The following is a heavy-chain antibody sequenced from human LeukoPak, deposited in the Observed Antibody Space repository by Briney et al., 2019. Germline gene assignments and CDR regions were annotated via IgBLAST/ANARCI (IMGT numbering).Heavy chain of an antibody. CDR1: GGSISSYY. CDR3: ASTYSYPGVHYYYYYYMDV. Sequence: PSETLSLTCTVSGGSISSYYWSWIRQPAGKGLEWIGRIYTSGSTNYNPSLKSRVTMSVDTSKNQFSLKLSSVTAADTAVYYCASTYSYPGVHYYYYYYMDVWGKGTMVTVSS. D-gene: IGHD5-18*01. CDR2: IYTSGST. J-gene: IGHJ6*03. V-gene: IGHV4-4*07.